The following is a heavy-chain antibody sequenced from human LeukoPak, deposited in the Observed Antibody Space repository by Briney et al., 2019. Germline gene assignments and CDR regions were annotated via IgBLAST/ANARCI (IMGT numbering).Heavy chain of an antibody. J-gene: IGHJ4*02. CDR3: ASNGRRGYSGYDSTLDY. CDR2: IYSGGST. D-gene: IGHD5-12*01. Sequence: GGSLRLSCAASGFTFTSYWMTWVRQAPGKGLEWVSVIYSGGSTYYADSVKGRFTISRDNSKNSLYLQMNSLRAEDTAVYYCASNGRRGYSGYDSTLDYWGQGTLVTVSS. CDR1: GFTFTSYW. V-gene: IGHV3-53*01.